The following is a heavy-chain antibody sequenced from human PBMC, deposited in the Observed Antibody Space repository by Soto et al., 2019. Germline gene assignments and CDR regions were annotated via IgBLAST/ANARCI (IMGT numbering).Heavy chain of an antibody. CDR3: ARARIVVVVAAKWKWFDP. D-gene: IGHD2-15*01. J-gene: IGHJ5*02. Sequence: PSETLSLTCAVYGGSFSGYYWSWIRQPPGKGLEWIGEINHSGSTNYNPSLKSRVTISVDTSKNQFSLKLSSVTAADTAVYYCARARIVVVVAAKWKWFDPWGQGTLVTVSS. V-gene: IGHV4-34*01. CDR2: INHSGST. CDR1: GGSFSGYY.